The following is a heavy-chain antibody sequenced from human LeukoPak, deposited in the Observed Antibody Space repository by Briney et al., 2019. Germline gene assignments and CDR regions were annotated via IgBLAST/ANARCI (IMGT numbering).Heavy chain of an antibody. D-gene: IGHD3-10*01. J-gene: IGHJ3*02. CDR1: GFTVNSKY. V-gene: IGHV3-23*01. Sequence: GGSLRLSCAASGFTVNSKYMSWVRQAPGKGLEWVSAISGSGGSTYYADSVKGRFTISRDNSKNTLYLQMNSLRAEDTAVYYCAKRMVRGVIRSAFDIWGQGTMVTVSS. CDR2: ISGSGGST. CDR3: AKRMVRGVIRSAFDI.